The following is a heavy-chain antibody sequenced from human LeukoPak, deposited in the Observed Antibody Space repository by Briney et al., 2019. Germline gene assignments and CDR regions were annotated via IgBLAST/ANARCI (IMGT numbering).Heavy chain of an antibody. CDR3: AREAPNYDYVWGSYRPGAFDI. CDR2: INIDGSSI. V-gene: IGHV3-74*01. CDR1: GFILRSHW. Sequence: GGSLRLSCAASGFILRSHWMHWVRQAPGKGLVWVSRINIDGSSISYADSAKGRFTISRDNAKNTLYLQMNSLRAEDTAVYYCAREAPNYDYVWGSYRPGAFDIWGQGTMVTVSS. J-gene: IGHJ3*02. D-gene: IGHD3-16*02.